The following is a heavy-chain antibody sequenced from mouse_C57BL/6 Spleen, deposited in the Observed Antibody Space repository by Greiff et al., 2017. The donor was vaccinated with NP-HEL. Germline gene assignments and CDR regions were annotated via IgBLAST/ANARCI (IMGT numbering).Heavy chain of an antibody. J-gene: IGHJ2*01. V-gene: IGHV3-6*01. CDR3: ARGRVITTAGYFDY. Sequence: EVQVVESGPGLVKPSQSLSLTCSVTGYSITSGYYWNWIRQFPGNKLEWMGYISYDGSNNYNPSLKNRISITRDTSKNQFFLKLNSVTTEDTATYYCARGRVITTAGYFDYWGQGTTLTVSS. CDR1: GYSITSGYY. D-gene: IGHD1-1*01. CDR2: ISYDGSN.